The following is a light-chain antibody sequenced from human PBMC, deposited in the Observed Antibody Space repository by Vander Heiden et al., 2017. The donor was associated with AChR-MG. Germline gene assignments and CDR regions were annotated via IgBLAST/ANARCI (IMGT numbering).Light chain of an antibody. V-gene: IGLV3-10*01. CDR2: DDS. Sequence: SYELTQPPSVSVSPGQTARNTCSGDALSKKYAYWYQQKSVQAPVLVIYDDSKRPSGIPERFSGSTSGTMATLTISGAQVEDEADYYCYSTDNSGHPPFGGGTKLTVL. CDR3: YSTDNSGHPP. CDR1: ALSKKY. J-gene: IGLJ2*01.